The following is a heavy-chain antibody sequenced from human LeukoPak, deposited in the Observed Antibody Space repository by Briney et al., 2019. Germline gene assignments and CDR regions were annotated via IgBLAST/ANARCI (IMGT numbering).Heavy chain of an antibody. CDR2: INPNSGGT. CDR1: GYTFTSYY. V-gene: IGHV1-2*02. D-gene: IGHD2-15*01. J-gene: IGHJ6*03. Sequence: GASVKVSCKASGYTFTSYYMHWVRQAPGQGLEWMGWINPNSGGTNYAQKFQGRVTMTRDTSISTAYMELSRLRSDDTAVYYCARDLSDCGGGSCHSNYYYMDVWGKGTTVTVSS. CDR3: ARDLSDCGGGSCHSNYYYMDV.